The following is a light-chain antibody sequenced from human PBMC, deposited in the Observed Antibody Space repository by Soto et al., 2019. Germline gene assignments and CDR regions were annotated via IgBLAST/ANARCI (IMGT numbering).Light chain of an antibody. V-gene: IGLV2-14*03. CDR2: DAY. CDR1: SSDIGGYNH. J-gene: IGLJ1*01. CDR3: SSYTGDRAYV. Sequence: QSVLTPPASVSGYPGQWIPISCTGPSSDIGGYNHASWHEPHPGKAPKLMIYDAYERPLGVSNRFSGSKSGNTASLTISGLQNEDDADYYCSSYTGDRAYVFGSGTKV.